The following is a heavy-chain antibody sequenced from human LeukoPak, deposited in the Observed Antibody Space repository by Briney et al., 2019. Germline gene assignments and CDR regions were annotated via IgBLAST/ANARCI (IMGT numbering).Heavy chain of an antibody. CDR2: ISSSSSTI. Sequence: GGSLRLSCAASGFTVSSNYMNWVRQAPGKGLEWVSYISSSSSTIYYADSVKGRFTISRDNAKNSLYLQMNSLRAEDTAVYYCASVMGARYYFDYWGQGTLVTVSS. J-gene: IGHJ4*02. D-gene: IGHD1-26*01. CDR1: GFTVSSNY. V-gene: IGHV3-48*04. CDR3: ASVMGARYYFDY.